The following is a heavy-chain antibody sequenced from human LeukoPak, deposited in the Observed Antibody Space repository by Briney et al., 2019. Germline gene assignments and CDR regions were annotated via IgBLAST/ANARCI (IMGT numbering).Heavy chain of an antibody. V-gene: IGHV4-59*11. CDR3: ARGPLHYYESSGHYSDAFDI. CDR1: GDSMNSHY. Sequence: SETLSLTCTVSGDSMNSHYWSWIRQPPGKGLEWIGYIYYSGSTSYNASLRNRVTILVDTSKNQFSLKLSSVTAADTAVYYCARGPLHYYESSGHYSDAFDIWGQGTVVIVSS. D-gene: IGHD3-22*01. CDR2: IYYSGST. J-gene: IGHJ3*02.